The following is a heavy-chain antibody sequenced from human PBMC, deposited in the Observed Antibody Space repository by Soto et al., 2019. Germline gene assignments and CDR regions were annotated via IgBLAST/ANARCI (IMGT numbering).Heavy chain of an antibody. V-gene: IGHV3-30*18. J-gene: IGHJ4*02. CDR1: GFTFSSYG. CDR3: AKVRQDFWSGYLWPQFDY. CDR2: ISYDGSNK. Sequence: PGGSLRLSCAASGFTFSSYGMHWVRQAPGKGLEWVAVISYDGSNKYYADSVKGRFTISRDNSKNTLYLQMNSLRAEDTAVYYCAKVRQDFWSGYLWPQFDYWGQGTLVTVSS. D-gene: IGHD3-3*01.